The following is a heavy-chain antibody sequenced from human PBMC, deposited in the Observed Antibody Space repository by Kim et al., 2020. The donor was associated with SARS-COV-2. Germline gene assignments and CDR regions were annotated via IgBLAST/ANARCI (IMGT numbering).Heavy chain of an antibody. CDR2: ILNDGSDR. V-gene: IGHV3-33*05. J-gene: IGHJ4*02. CDR3: ARDYDLAGNLLDY. Sequence: GGSLRLSCAASEFTFSNYGMHWVRQAPGKGLEWLAVILNDGSDRRYGDSVKGRFTISRDNSRNTLYLQMDSLRAEDTAVYYCARDYDLAGNLLDYWGQGTLVTVSS. D-gene: IGHD3-3*01. CDR1: EFTFSNYG.